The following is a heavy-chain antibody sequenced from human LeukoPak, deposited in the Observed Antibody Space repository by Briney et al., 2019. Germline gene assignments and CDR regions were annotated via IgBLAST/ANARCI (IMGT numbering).Heavy chain of an antibody. Sequence: SETLSLTCTVSGGFISSYYWSWIRQPPGKGLEWIGYIYYSGSTNYNPSLKSRVTISVDTSKNQFSLKLSSVTAADTAVYYCAGEGYDSSGIDYWGQGTLVTVSS. V-gene: IGHV4-59*01. D-gene: IGHD3-22*01. CDR2: IYYSGST. CDR1: GGFISSYY. J-gene: IGHJ4*02. CDR3: AGEGYDSSGIDY.